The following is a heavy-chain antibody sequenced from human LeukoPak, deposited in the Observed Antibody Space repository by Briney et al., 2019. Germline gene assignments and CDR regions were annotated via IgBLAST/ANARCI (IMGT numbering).Heavy chain of an antibody. Sequence: SETLSLTCAVYGGSFSGYYWSWIRQPPGKGLEWIGEINHSGSTNYNPSLKSRVPISVDTSKNQFSLKLSSVTAADTAVYYCASVYDSSGYYPFWGQGTLVTVSS. V-gene: IGHV4-34*01. CDR1: GGSFSGYY. D-gene: IGHD3-22*01. CDR2: INHSGST. J-gene: IGHJ4*02. CDR3: ASVYDSSGYYPF.